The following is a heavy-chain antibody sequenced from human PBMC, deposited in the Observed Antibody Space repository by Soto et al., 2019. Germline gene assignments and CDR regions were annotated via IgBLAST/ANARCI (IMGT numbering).Heavy chain of an antibody. CDR1: GFAFSSYG. J-gene: IGHJ4*02. CDR3: AKDRVYSTPTYFDY. V-gene: IGHV3-30*18. CDR2: ISYDGSNK. Sequence: AWSVRLSCAASGFAFSSYGMHWVHQAPGKGLEWVAVISYDGSNKYYADSVKGRFTISRDNSKNTLYLQMNSLRPEDTAVYYCAKDRVYSTPTYFDYWGQGTLVTVSS. D-gene: IGHD2-21*01.